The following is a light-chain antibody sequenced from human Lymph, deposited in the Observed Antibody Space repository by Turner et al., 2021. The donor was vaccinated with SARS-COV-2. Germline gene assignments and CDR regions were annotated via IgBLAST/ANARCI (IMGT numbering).Light chain of an antibody. CDR3: QVWGSGSDHPYV. CDR2: YDS. Sequence: SYVLTQPPSVSVAPGKTARITCGGNNIGSKSVHWYQQKPGQAPGLVIYYDSDRPSGIPERFSGSNSGNTATLTISRVEAGDEADYYCQVWGSGSDHPYVFGTGTKVTVL. J-gene: IGLJ1*01. V-gene: IGLV3-21*04. CDR1: NIGSKS.